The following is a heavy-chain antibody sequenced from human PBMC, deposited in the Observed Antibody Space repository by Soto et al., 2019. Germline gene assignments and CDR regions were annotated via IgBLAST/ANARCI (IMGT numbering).Heavy chain of an antibody. V-gene: IGHV4-59*01. CDR3: VAVADRAKCAY. J-gene: IGHJ4*01. Sequence: SETLSLTCTVSGGSINDYYWSWTRQPPGKGLEWIAYGLRPDYTGYNPSLRNRVTISSDTSKNQFSLRLISVTAADTAVYYCVAVADRAKCAYWGQGTLVTVSS. CDR2: GLRPDYT. CDR1: GGSINDYY.